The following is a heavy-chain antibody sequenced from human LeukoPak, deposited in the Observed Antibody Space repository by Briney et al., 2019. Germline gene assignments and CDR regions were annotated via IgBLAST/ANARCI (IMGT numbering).Heavy chain of an antibody. CDR3: TTLQPSWSGYPSTDY. Sequence: PGGSLRLSCAASGFTFSNAWMSWVRQAPGKGLEWVGRIKSKTDGGTTDYAAPVKGRFTISRDDSKNTLYLQMNSLKTEDTAVYYCTTLQPSWSGYPSTDYWGQGTLVTVSS. CDR1: GFTFSNAW. J-gene: IGHJ4*02. D-gene: IGHD3-3*01. V-gene: IGHV3-15*01. CDR2: IKSKTDGGTT.